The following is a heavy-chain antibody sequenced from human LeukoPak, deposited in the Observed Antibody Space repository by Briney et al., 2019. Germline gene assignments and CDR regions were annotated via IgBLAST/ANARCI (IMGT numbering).Heavy chain of an antibody. CDR2: ISPDGSRT. V-gene: IGHV3-74*01. Sequence: PGGSLRLSCAASGFILSNYWMHWVRQAPGKGLMWVSQISPDGSRTFYADSVKGRFTISRDNAKNTLFLQMDSLRAEDTALYYCVRSLRSADFWGQGTLVTVSS. J-gene: IGHJ4*02. CDR3: VRSLRSADF. CDR1: GFILSNYW.